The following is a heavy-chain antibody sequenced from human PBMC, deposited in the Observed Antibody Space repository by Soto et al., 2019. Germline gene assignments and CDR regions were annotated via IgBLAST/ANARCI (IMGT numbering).Heavy chain of an antibody. V-gene: IGHV1-69*08. D-gene: IGHD3-16*02. CDR2: IIPILGIA. Sequence: QVQLVQSGAEVKKPGSSVKVSCKASGGTFSSYTISWVRQAPGQGLEWMGRIIPILGIANYAQKFQGRVTITADKSTSTADMELSSLRSEDTAVYYCARENYDYIWGSYRYWDYYYYMDVWGKGTTVTVSS. J-gene: IGHJ6*03. CDR3: ARENYDYIWGSYRYWDYYYYMDV. CDR1: GGTFSSYT.